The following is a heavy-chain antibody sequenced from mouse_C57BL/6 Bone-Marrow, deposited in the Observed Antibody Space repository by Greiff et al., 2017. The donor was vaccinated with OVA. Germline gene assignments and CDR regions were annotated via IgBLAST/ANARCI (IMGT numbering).Heavy chain of an antibody. V-gene: IGHV1-22*01. Sequence: EVKLVESGPELVKPGASVKMSCKASGYTFTDYNMHWVKQSHGKSLEWIGYINPNNGGTSYNQKFKGKATLTVNKSSSTAYMELRSLTSEDSAVYYCARRSYYVDYWGQGTTLTVSS. J-gene: IGHJ2*01. CDR2: INPNNGGT. CDR3: ARRSYYVDY. CDR1: GYTFTDYN.